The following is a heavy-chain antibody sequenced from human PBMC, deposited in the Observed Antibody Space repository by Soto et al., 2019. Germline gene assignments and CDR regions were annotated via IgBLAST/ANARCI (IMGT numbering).Heavy chain of an antibody. CDR1: GGSISSSSYY. CDR2: IYYSGST. D-gene: IGHD5-18*01. Sequence: PSETLSLTCTVSGGSISSSSYYWGWIRQPPGKGLEWIGSIYYSGSTYYNPSLKSRVTISVDTSKNQFSLKLSSVTAADTAVYYCACIFSGGYGYGFYYYGMGVWGQGTTVTVSS. V-gene: IGHV4-39*01. CDR3: ACIFSGGYGYGFYYYGMGV. J-gene: IGHJ6*02.